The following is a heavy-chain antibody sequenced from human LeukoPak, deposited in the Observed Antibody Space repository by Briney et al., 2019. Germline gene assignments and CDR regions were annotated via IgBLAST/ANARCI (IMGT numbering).Heavy chain of an antibody. V-gene: IGHV1-69-2*01. CDR3: ATGAVAGTDDAFDI. CDR1: GYTFTDYY. J-gene: IGHJ3*02. D-gene: IGHD6-19*01. CDR2: VDPKDGET. Sequence: ASVKISCKVSGYTFTDYYMHWVQQAPGKGLEWMGLVDPKDGETIYAEKFQGRVTITADTSTDTAYMELSSLRSEDTAVYYCATGAVAGTDDAFDIWGQGTMVTVSS.